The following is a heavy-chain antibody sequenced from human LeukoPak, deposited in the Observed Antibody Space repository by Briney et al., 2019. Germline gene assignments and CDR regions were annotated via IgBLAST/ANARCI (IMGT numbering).Heavy chain of an antibody. J-gene: IGHJ4*02. CDR2: IDSNSNFM. Sequence: GGSLRLSCAASGFTFGLYSMTWVRQAPGKGLEWVSLIDSNSNFMNYADSVKGRFTLSRDNSKNTLYLKMNSLRAEDTAVYYCAKDLGVYYGSGSYYNPFDYWGQGTLVTVSS. CDR3: AKDLGVYYGSGSYYNPFDY. V-gene: IGHV3-21*04. CDR1: GFTFGLYS. D-gene: IGHD3-10*01.